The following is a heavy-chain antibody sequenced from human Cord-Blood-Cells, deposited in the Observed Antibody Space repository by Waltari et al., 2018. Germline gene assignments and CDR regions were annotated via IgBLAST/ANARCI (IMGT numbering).Heavy chain of an antibody. CDR3: ARGASYDFWSGYYTFDY. CDR1: GFTFSSYS. Sequence: EVQLVESGGGLVKPGGSLRLSCAASGFTFSSYSMNWVRQAPGKGLEWVSSISSSSSYIYYADSVKGRFTISRDNAKNSLYLQMNSLRAEDTAVYYCARGASYDFWSGYYTFDYWGQGTLVTVSS. J-gene: IGHJ4*02. CDR2: ISSSSSYI. D-gene: IGHD3-3*01. V-gene: IGHV3-21*01.